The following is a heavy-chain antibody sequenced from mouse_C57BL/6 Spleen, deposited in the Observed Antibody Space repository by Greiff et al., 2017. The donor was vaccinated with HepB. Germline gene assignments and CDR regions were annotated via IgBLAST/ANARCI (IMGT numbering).Heavy chain of an antibody. CDR1: GYTFTSYW. J-gene: IGHJ4*01. CDR2: IDPSDSYT. V-gene: IGHV1-50*01. D-gene: IGHD1-1*01. CDR3: ARSGSSYDYYAMDY. Sequence: QVQLQQSGAELVKPGASVKLSCKASGYTFTSYWMQWVKQRPGQGLEWIGEIDPSDSYTNYNQKFKGKATLTVDTSSSTAYMQLSSLTSEDSAVYYCARSGSSYDYYAMDYWGQGTSVTVSS.